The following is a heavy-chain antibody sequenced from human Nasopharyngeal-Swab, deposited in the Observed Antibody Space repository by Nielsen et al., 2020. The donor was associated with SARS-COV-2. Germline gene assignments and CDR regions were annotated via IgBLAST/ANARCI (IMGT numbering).Heavy chain of an antibody. CDR1: GFTFNNYW. CDR2: IKQDGSEK. D-gene: IGHD3-3*01. Sequence: GESLKISCAVSGFTFNNYWMSWVRQAPGKGLEWVANIKQDGSEKYYVDSVKGRFTISRDNAKNSLYLQMNSLRAEDTAVYYCAREGYDFWSGYPARSYYYYGMDVWGQGTTVTVSS. V-gene: IGHV3-7*01. J-gene: IGHJ6*02. CDR3: AREGYDFWSGYPARSYYYYGMDV.